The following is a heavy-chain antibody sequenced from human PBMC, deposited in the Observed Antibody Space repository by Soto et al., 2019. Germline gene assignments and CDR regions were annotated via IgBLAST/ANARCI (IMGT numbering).Heavy chain of an antibody. D-gene: IGHD6-6*01. CDR2: MNSDGSST. J-gene: IGHJ5*02. CDR1: GFTFSSHW. V-gene: IGHV3-74*01. CDR3: ARGGASSSSSNWFDP. Sequence: PGGSLRLSCAASGFTFSSHWIHWVRQSPEKGLVWVSRMNSDGSSTSYADSVKGRFTISRDTAKNTLYLRMNSLGAEDSAVYYCARGGASSSSSNWFDPWGQGTLVTVSS.